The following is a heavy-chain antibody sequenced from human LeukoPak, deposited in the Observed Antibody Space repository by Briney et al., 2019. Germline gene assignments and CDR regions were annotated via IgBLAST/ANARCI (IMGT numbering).Heavy chain of an antibody. CDR1: GFTFSRYA. CDR2: ISANGDTT. J-gene: IGHJ6*03. CDR3: ARESSSAYSYYYYMDG. V-gene: IGHV3-23*01. D-gene: IGHD6-25*01. Sequence: GGSLRLSCAPSGFTFSRYAMSWVRQAPGKGVEGVSGISANGDTTKYADSAKGRFTISRDNSKNTVFLQMNSLRAEDTAVYYCARESSSAYSYYYYMDGWGKRTTVSASS.